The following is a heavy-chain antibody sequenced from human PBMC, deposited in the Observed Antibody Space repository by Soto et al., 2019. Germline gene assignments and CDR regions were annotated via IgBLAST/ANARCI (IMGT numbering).Heavy chain of an antibody. CDR2: ISAYNGNT. V-gene: IGHV1-18*01. Sequence: GESLNISCKGSGYSFTSYGISWVRQAPGQGLEWMGWISAYNGNTKYAQKPQGRVTMTTDTSTSTAYMELRSLRSEDTAVYYCATASYPYCSGGSCYFDYWGQGTRVTAS. D-gene: IGHD2-15*01. CDR3: ATASYPYCSGGSCYFDY. J-gene: IGHJ4*02. CDR1: GYSFTSYG.